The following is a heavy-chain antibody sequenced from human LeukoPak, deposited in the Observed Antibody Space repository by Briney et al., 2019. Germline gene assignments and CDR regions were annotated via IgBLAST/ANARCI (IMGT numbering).Heavy chain of an antibody. CDR2: ISYDGSNK. CDR3: AREETYYYGSGSYKPQSLFDY. D-gene: IGHD3-10*01. Sequence: GGSLRLSCAASGFTFSSYGMHWVRQAPGKGLEWVAVISYDGSNKYYADSVKGRFTISRDNAKNSLYLQMNSLRAEDTAVYYCAREETYYYGSGSYKPQSLFDYWGQGTLVTVSS. CDR1: GFTFSSYG. J-gene: IGHJ4*02. V-gene: IGHV3-30*03.